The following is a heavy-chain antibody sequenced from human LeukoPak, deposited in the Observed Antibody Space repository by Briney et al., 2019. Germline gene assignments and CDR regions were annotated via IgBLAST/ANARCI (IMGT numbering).Heavy chain of an antibody. D-gene: IGHD4-23*01. CDR1: GGSFSGYY. Sequence: SETLSLTCAVYGGSFSGYYWSWIRQPPGKGLEWIGEINHSGSTNYNPSLKSRVTISVDTSKNQFSLKLSSATAAGTAVYYCARGPPPPDYGGNSYYFDYWGQGTLVTVSS. CDR3: ARGPPPPDYGGNSYYFDY. J-gene: IGHJ4*02. V-gene: IGHV4-34*01. CDR2: INHSGST.